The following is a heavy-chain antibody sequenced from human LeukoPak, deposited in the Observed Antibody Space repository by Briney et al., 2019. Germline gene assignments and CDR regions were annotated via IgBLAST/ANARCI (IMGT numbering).Heavy chain of an antibody. Sequence: ASVKVSCKVSGYMFTELPIHWVRQTPAIGLEWMGGFDPPDGEPVYAKNFKDRLTMTEDTSTETAYMELRGLGSEDTAVYYCTAGPDCSSTSCLFEFWGQGTLVTVSS. CDR1: GYMFTELP. CDR2: FDPPDGEP. V-gene: IGHV1-24*01. CDR3: TAGPDCSSTSCLFEF. J-gene: IGHJ4*02. D-gene: IGHD2-2*01.